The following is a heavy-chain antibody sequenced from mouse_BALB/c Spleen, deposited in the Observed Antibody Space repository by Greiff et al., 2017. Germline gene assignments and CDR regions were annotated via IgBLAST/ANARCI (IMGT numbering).Heavy chain of an antibody. CDR3: ARRGLREGYYFDY. D-gene: IGHD3-1*01. CDR2: ISSGGST. CDR1: GFTFSSYA. Sequence: EVMLVESGGGLVKPGGSLKLSCAASGFTFSSYAMSWVRQTPEKRLEWVASISSGGSTYYPDSVKGRFTISRDNARNILYLQMSSLRSEDTAMYYCARRGLREGYYFDYWGQGTTLTVSS. J-gene: IGHJ2*01. V-gene: IGHV5-6-5*01.